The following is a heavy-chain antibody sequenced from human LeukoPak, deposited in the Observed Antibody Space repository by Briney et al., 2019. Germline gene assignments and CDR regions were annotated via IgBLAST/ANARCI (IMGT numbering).Heavy chain of an antibody. CDR3: AKDGRDSIYYYYYMDV. Sequence: GGSLRLSCAASGFTFSSYSMNWVRQAPGKGLEWVSSISSSSSYIYYADSVKGRFTISRDNAKNSLYLQMNSLRAEDTAVYYCAKDGRDSIYYYYYMDVWGKGTTVTVSS. CDR2: ISSSSSYI. V-gene: IGHV3-21*01. CDR1: GFTFSSYS. J-gene: IGHJ6*03. D-gene: IGHD4-11*01.